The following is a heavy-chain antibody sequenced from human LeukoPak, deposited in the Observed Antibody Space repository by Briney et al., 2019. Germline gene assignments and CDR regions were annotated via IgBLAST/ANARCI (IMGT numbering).Heavy chain of an antibody. CDR1: GFTFSSYS. V-gene: IGHV3-48*01. D-gene: IGHD3-3*01. CDR3: ARRNGKWSNYYYYGMDV. Sequence: GGSLRLACAAAGFTFSSYSMNWVRQAPGKGLEWVSYISISSTIYYADSVKVRFTISRDNGKNSLYLQMNSLRAEDTAVYYCARRNGKWSNYYYYGMDVGGQGPTVTVSS. CDR2: ISISSTI. J-gene: IGHJ6*02.